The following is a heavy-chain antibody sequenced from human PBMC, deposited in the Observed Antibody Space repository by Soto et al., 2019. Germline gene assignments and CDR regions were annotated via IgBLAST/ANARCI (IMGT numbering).Heavy chain of an antibody. Sequence: SETLSLTCAVYGGSFSGYYWSWIRQPPGKGLEWIGEINHSGSTNYNPSLKSRVTISVDTSKNQFSLKLRSVTAADTAVYYCARGGPLWFGELPYFDYWGQGTLVTVSS. CDR2: INHSGST. CDR3: ARGGPLWFGELPYFDY. J-gene: IGHJ4*02. D-gene: IGHD3-10*01. V-gene: IGHV4-34*01. CDR1: GGSFSGYY.